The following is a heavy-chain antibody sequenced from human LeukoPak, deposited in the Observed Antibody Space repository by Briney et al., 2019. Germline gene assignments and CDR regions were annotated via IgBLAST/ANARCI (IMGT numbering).Heavy chain of an antibody. D-gene: IGHD6-19*01. Sequence: GGSLRLSCAASGFTFSSYGMHWVRQAPGKGLEWVAVISYDGSNKYYADSVEGRFTISRDNSKNTLYLQMNSLRAEDTAVYYCATGIAVAGTGIDYWGQGTLVTVSS. V-gene: IGHV3-30*03. J-gene: IGHJ4*02. CDR3: ATGIAVAGTGIDY. CDR1: GFTFSSYG. CDR2: ISYDGSNK.